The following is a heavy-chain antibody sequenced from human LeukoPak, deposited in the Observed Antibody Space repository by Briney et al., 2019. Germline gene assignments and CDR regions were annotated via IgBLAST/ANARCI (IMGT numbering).Heavy chain of an antibody. J-gene: IGHJ4*02. V-gene: IGHV3-21*04. CDR2: ISSSSSYI. CDR1: GFTFSSYS. D-gene: IGHD5-12*01. Sequence: GGSLRLSCAASGFTFSSYSMNWVRQAPGKGLEWVSSISSSSSYIYYADSVKGRFTISRDNAKNSLYLQMNSLRAEDTAVYYCARDRVRKRASMVATTDYWGQGTLVTVSS. CDR3: ARDRVRKRASMVATTDY.